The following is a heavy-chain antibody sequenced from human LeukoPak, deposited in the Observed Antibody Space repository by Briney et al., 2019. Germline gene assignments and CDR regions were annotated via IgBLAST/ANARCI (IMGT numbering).Heavy chain of an antibody. CDR2: IYTSGST. CDR3: ARGGDIVVVPADDAFDI. V-gene: IGHV4-4*07. D-gene: IGHD2-2*01. Sequence: SETLSLTCTVSGGSISSYYWSWIRQPAGKGLKWIGRIYTSGSTNYNPSLKSRVTMSVDTSKNQFPLKLSSVTAADTAVYYCARGGDIVVVPADDAFDIWGQGTMVTVSS. J-gene: IGHJ3*02. CDR1: GGSISSYY.